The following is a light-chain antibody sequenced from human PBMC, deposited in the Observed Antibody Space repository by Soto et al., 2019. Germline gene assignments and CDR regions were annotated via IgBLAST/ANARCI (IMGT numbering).Light chain of an antibody. V-gene: IGKV3-20*01. Sequence: EIVLTQSPGTLSSSPGERATLSCRASQSIYSXYLAWYQQRPGQPPRLLIHGAFTRATGISDRFSGSGSGTDFTLTISRLEPEDFAVYYXHHYGDSPPETFGQGTRVEIK. CDR3: HHYGDSPPET. CDR1: QSIYSXY. J-gene: IGKJ1*01. CDR2: GAF.